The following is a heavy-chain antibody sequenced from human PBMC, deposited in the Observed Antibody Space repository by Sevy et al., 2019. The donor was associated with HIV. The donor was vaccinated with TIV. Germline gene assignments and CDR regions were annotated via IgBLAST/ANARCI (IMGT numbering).Heavy chain of an antibody. J-gene: IGHJ3*02. CDR2: IYYSGTT. V-gene: IGHV4-59*01. CDR1: GGSINSFY. CDR3: ARGGGQWPVPSAFDI. Sequence: KQSQTLSLTCTVSGGSINSFYWSWIRQPPGKGLEWVGYIYYSGTTNYNPSLKSRVTISVDTSKNQFSLKLSSVTAADTAIYYCARGGGQWPVPSAFDIWGQGTMVTVSS. D-gene: IGHD6-19*01.